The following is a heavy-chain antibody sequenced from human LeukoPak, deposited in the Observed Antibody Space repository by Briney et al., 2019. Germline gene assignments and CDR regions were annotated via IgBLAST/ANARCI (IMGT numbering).Heavy chain of an antibody. CDR3: ARAPYDILTGYYPPPDY. J-gene: IGHJ4*02. Sequence: PGGSLRLSCAASGFIFSSYSMNWVRQAPGKGLEWVSSISTSSSYIYYADSVKGRFTISRHNAKNSLYLQMNSLRAEDTAVYYCARAPYDILTGYYPPPDYWGQGTLVTVSS. CDR2: ISTSSSYI. V-gene: IGHV3-21*01. CDR1: GFIFSSYS. D-gene: IGHD3-9*01.